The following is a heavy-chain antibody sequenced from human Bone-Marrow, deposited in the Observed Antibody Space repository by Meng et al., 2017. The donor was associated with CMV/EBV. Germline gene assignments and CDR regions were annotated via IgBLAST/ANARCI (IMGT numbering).Heavy chain of an antibody. CDR1: GYTFTGYY. D-gene: IGHD3-10*01. CDR3: AREKYYYGSGTKQKNYYYYGMDV. Sequence: ASVKVSCKASGYTFTGYYMHWVRQAPGQGLEWMGWINPNSGGTNYAQKFQGRVTMTRDTSISTAYMELSRLRSDDTAVYYCAREKYYYGSGTKQKNYYYYGMDVCGQGTTVTVSS. J-gene: IGHJ6*02. CDR2: INPNSGGT. V-gene: IGHV1-2*02.